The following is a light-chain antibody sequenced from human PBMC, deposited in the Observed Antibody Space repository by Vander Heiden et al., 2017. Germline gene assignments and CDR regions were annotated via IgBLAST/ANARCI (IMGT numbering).Light chain of an antibody. J-gene: IGKJ5*01. CDR2: SAS. CDR3: QQSYSLPLT. Sequence: DIQMTQFSSSLWASVGDSVSITCRASETISCYLNWYQQKPGKAPKLLISSASKLQSGVPARFSGGGSGTDFTLTISSLQPEDFVTYYCQQSYSLPLTFGQGTRLEIK. CDR1: ETISCY. V-gene: IGKV1-39*01.